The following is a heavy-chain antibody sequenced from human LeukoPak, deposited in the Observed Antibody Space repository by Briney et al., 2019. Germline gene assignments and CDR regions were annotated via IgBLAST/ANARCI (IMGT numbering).Heavy chain of an antibody. CDR3: ARDAAGVTDY. Sequence: SVKVSCKASGGTFSSYTISWVRQAPGQGLEWMGRITPILGIANYAQKFQGRVTITADKSTSTAYMELSSLRSEDTAVYYCARDAAGVTDYWGQGTLVTVSS. CDR1: GGTFSSYT. J-gene: IGHJ4*02. D-gene: IGHD2-21*02. CDR2: ITPILGIA. V-gene: IGHV1-69*04.